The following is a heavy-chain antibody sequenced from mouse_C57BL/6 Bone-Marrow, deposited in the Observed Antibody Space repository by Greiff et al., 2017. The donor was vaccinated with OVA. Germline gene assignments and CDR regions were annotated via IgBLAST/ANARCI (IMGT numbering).Heavy chain of an antibody. CDR1: GYTFTSYG. J-gene: IGHJ4*01. CDR2: IFPRSGNT. V-gene: IGHV1-81*01. Sequence: QVQLQQSGAELARPGASVKLSCTASGYTFTSYGISWVKQRTGQGLEWIGEIFPRSGNTYYNEQFKGKATLTADKSSSTAYMELRSLTSEDSAVYFCAGYYYGMDYWGQGTSVTVSS. CDR3: AGYYYGMDY.